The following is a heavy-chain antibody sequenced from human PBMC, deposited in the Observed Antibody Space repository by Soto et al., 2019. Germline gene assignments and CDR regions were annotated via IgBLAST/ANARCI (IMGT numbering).Heavy chain of an antibody. CDR3: ARMIAAMVSY. V-gene: IGHV4-34*01. Sequence: SETLSITCAVYGGPFSGYYWSWIRQPPGKGLEWIGEINHSGSTNYNPSLKSRVTISVDTSKNQFSLKLSSVTAADTAVYYCARMIAAMVSYWGQGTLVTVSS. D-gene: IGHD5-18*01. J-gene: IGHJ4*02. CDR1: GGPFSGYY. CDR2: INHSGST.